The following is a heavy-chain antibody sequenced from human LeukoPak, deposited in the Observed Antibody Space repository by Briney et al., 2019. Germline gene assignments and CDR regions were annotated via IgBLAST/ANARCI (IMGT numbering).Heavy chain of an antibody. CDR1: GGSISSYY. D-gene: IGHD3-10*01. CDR3: ARCVYYYGSGSDYYMDV. J-gene: IGHJ6*03. V-gene: IGHV4-39*07. Sequence: SETLSLTCTFSGGSISSYYWGWIRQPPGKGLEWIGSIYYSGSTYYNPSLKSRVTISVDTSKNQFSLKLSSVTAADTAVYYCARCVYYYGSGSDYYMDVWGKGTTVTVSS. CDR2: IYYSGST.